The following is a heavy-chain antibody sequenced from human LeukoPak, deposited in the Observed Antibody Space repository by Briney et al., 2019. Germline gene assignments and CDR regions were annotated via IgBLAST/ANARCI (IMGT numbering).Heavy chain of an antibody. V-gene: IGHV3-30*03. CDR1: GFTFSSYG. CDR3: ARLFSRYYGSGSYHYYGMDV. Sequence: GRSLRLSCAASGFTFSSYGMHWVRQAPGKGLEWVAVISYDGSNKYYADSVKGRFTISRDNSKNTLYLQMNSLRAEDTAVYYCARLFSRYYGSGSYHYYGMDVWGQGTTVTASS. CDR2: ISYDGSNK. J-gene: IGHJ6*02. D-gene: IGHD3-10*01.